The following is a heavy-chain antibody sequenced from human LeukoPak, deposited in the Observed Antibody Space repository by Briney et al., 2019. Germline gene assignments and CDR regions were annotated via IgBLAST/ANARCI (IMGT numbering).Heavy chain of an antibody. CDR2: IIPIVGTT. CDR1: GGTFSNFA. V-gene: IGHV1-69*05. CDR3: VRKSGGNWRLGDDAFDI. D-gene: IGHD4-23*01. Sequence: GASVKVSCKASGGTFSNFAISWVRQAPGQGLEWMGGIIPIVGTTNYAQKFQGRVTITTDESTSTAYMELSSLRSEDTAVYYCVRKSGGNWRLGDDAFDIWGQGTMVTVSS. J-gene: IGHJ3*02.